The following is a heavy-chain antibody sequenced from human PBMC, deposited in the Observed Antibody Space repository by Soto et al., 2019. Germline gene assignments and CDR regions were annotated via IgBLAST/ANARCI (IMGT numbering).Heavy chain of an antibody. CDR2: VSVSGGVSGYST. Sequence: EVQLLESRGGLVEPGGSLTLSCAASGFTFSSYAMSWVRQAPGKGLEWVSGVSVSGGVSGYSTHYADSVKGRFTISRDNSKNTLYLQMNSLKAEDTALYYCAKVRHGSGYTSPFDYWGQGTLVTVSS. J-gene: IGHJ4*02. CDR3: AKVRHGSGYTSPFDY. V-gene: IGHV3-23*01. CDR1: GFTFSSYA. D-gene: IGHD3-22*01.